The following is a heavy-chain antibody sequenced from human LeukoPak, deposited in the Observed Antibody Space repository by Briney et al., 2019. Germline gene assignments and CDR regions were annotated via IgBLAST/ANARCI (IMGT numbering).Heavy chain of an antibody. CDR1: GYTFTGYY. CDR2: INPNSGGT. CDR3: ARARTTGTTDDAFDI. V-gene: IGHV1-2*02. D-gene: IGHD1-1*01. J-gene: IGHJ3*02. Sequence: GASVKVSCKASGYTFTGYYMHWVRQAPGQGLEWMGWINPNSGGTNYAQKFQGRVTMTRDTSISTAYMELSRLRSDDTAVYYCARARTTGTTDDAFDIWGQGTMVTVPS.